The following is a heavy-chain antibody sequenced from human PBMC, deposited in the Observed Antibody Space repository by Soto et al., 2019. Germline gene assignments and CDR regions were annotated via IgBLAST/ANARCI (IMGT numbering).Heavy chain of an antibody. J-gene: IGHJ4*02. V-gene: IGHV4-59*01. Sequence: PWETLSLTCTGYGGSISSYYWSWIRQPPGKGLEWIGYIYYSGSTNYNPSLNSRVTISVDTSKNQFSLKLSSVTAADTAVYYCARSFGYSYGHNSYYFDYWGQGTMVTVSS. CDR2: IYYSGST. CDR1: GGSISSYY. D-gene: IGHD5-18*01. CDR3: ARSFGYSYGHNSYYFDY.